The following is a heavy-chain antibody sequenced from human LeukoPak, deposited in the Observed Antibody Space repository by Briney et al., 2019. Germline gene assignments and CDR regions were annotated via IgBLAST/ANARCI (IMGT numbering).Heavy chain of an antibody. J-gene: IGHJ4*02. Sequence: GRSLRLSCAASGFTFSSYAMHWVRQAPGKGLEWVAVISYDGSNKYYADSVKGRFTISRDKSKNTLYLQMNSLRAEDTAVYYCARVKSKYYFDYWGQGTLVTVSS. CDR1: GFTFSSYA. V-gene: IGHV3-30-3*01. CDR2: ISYDGSNK. CDR3: ARVKSKYYFDY.